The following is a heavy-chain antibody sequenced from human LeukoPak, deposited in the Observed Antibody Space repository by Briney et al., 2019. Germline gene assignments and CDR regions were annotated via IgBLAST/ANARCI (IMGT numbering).Heavy chain of an antibody. CDR3: ARGGHYYDSNDLIDY. V-gene: IGHV1-18*04. J-gene: IGHJ4*02. CDR2: ISAYNGNT. D-gene: IGHD3-22*01. CDR1: GYTFTSYG. Sequence: ASVKVSCKASGYTFTSYGISWVRQAPGQGLEWMGWISAYNGNTNYAQKLQGRVTMTTDTSTSTAYMELRSLRSDDTAIYYCARGGHYYDSNDLIDYWGQGTLVTVSS.